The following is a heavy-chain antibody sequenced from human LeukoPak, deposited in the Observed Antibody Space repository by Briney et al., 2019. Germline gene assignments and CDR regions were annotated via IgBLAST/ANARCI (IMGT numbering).Heavy chain of an antibody. CDR3: ARDLYSYGPFDY. J-gene: IGHJ4*02. Sequence: PGGSLRLSCAASGFTFSSYGMHWVRQAPGKGLDWVALISYDGSEKSYADSVKGRFTISRHNTKNTLYLQINILRAEDTAVYYCARDLYSYGPFDYWGQGTLVTVSS. CDR1: GFTFSSYG. CDR2: ISYDGSEK. V-gene: IGHV3-30*19. D-gene: IGHD5-18*01.